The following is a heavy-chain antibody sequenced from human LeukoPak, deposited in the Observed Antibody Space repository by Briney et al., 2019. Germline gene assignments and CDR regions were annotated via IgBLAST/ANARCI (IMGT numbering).Heavy chain of an antibody. D-gene: IGHD6-13*01. CDR1: GGSFSSYY. CDR2: IYYSGST. J-gene: IGHJ4*02. Sequence: PSETLSLTCTASGGSFSSYYWSWVRQPPGKGLEWIGYIYYSGSTNYNPSLTSRVTIPVDTSKNQFSLKLSAVTAADTAVYYCARVHIAAAGPYYFGYWGQGTLVTVSS. V-gene: IGHV4-59*01. CDR3: ARVHIAAAGPYYFGY.